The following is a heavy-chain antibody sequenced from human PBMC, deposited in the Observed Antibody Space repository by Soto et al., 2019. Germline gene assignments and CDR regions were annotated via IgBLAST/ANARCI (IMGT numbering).Heavy chain of an antibody. D-gene: IGHD2-15*01. J-gene: IGHJ6*03. V-gene: IGHV1-8*01. CDR3: ARGGYCSGGSCYSDYYYYYMDV. Sequence: QVQLVQSGAEVKKPGASVKVSCKASGYTFTSYDINWVRQATGQGLEWMGWMNPNSGNTGYAQKFQGRVTMTRNTSISTAYMELSSLRSEDTAVYYCARGGYCSGGSCYSDYYYYYMDVWGKGTTVTVSS. CDR1: GYTFTSYD. CDR2: MNPNSGNT.